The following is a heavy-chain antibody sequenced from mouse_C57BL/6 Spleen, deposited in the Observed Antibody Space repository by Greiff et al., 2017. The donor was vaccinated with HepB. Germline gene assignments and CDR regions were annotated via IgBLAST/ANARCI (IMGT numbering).Heavy chain of an antibody. CDR1: GYAFSSSW. J-gene: IGHJ2*01. CDR3: ARGRWLPLDY. CDR2: IYPGDGDT. D-gene: IGHD2-3*01. Sequence: QVQLQQSGPELVKPGASVKISCKASGYAFSSSWMNWVKQRPGKGLEWIGRIYPGDGDTNYNGKFKGKATLTADKSSSTAYMQLSSLTSEDSAVYFCARGRWLPLDYWGQGTTLTVSS. V-gene: IGHV1-82*01.